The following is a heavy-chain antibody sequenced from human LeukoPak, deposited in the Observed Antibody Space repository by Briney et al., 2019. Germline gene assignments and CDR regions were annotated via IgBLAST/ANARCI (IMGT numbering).Heavy chain of an antibody. Sequence: ASVKVSCKASGYTFTGYYLHWVRQAPGQGLEWMGWINPGTGGTNYAQKFQGRVTMTRVTSISTMYMELSSLKSDDTALYFCAGVRIATRLYGYWYFDLWGRGTLVTVSS. D-gene: IGHD3-10*01. V-gene: IGHV1-2*02. CDR3: AGVRIATRLYGYWYFDL. J-gene: IGHJ2*01. CDR1: GYTFTGYY. CDR2: INPGTGGT.